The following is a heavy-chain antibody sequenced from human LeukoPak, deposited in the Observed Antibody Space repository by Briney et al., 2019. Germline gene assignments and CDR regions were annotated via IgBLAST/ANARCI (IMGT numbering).Heavy chain of an antibody. Sequence: GGSLRLSCAASGFSFSSYSMNWVRQAPGKGLEWVSSISSSSSYIYYADSVKGRFTISRDNAKNSLYLQMNSLRAEDTAVYYCARENIEYSSTFDYWGQGTLVTVSS. CDR1: GFSFSSYS. D-gene: IGHD6-6*01. CDR3: ARENIEYSSTFDY. CDR2: ISSSSSYI. V-gene: IGHV3-21*01. J-gene: IGHJ4*02.